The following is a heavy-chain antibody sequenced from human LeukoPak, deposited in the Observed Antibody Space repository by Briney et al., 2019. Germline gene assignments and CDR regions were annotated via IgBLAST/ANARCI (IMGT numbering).Heavy chain of an antibody. D-gene: IGHD3-10*01. CDR3: ARDHYSGSGQFDY. J-gene: IGHJ4*02. Sequence: GGSLRLSCAASGFTFSSYEMNWVRQAPGKGLEWVSYISSSGSTIYYADSVKGRFTISRDNSKNTLYLEMNSLRAEDTAVYYCARDHYSGSGQFDYWGQGTLVTVSS. V-gene: IGHV3-48*03. CDR2: ISSSGSTI. CDR1: GFTFSSYE.